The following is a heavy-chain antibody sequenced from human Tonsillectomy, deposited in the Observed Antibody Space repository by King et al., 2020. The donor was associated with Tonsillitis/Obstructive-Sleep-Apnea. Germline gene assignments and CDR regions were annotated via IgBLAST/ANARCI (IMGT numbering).Heavy chain of an antibody. D-gene: IGHD2-15*01. J-gene: IGHJ4*02. CDR3: VKDVYCSGGTCYTTY. CDR1: GFTVSSSY. V-gene: IGHV3-66*01. CDR2: FFGVGST. Sequence: VQLVESGGGLVQPGGSLRLSCTVSGFTVSSSYMSWVRHAPGKGLEWVSVFFGVGSTYYADSVQGRFSMSTDNSKNTLFLQMNSLRAEDTALYYCVKDVYCSGGTCYTTYWGQGTLVTVSS.